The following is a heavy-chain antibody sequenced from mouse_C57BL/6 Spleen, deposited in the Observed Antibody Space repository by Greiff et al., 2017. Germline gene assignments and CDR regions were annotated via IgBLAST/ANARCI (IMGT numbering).Heavy chain of an antibody. CDR3: ARWGQLLRSLDY. CDR1: GYTFTSYW. Sequence: QVQLQQPGAELVKPGASVKLSCKASGYTFTSYWMQWVKQRPGQGLEWIEEIDPSDSYTNYNQKFKGKATLTVDTSSSTAYMQLSSLTSEDSAVYYCARWGQLLRSLDYWGQGTTLTVSS. CDR2: IDPSDSYT. J-gene: IGHJ2*01. V-gene: IGHV1-50*01. D-gene: IGHD1-1*01.